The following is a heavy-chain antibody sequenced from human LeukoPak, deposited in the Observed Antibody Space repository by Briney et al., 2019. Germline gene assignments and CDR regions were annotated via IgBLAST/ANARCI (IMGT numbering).Heavy chain of an antibody. CDR1: GFTFDDYG. Sequence: PGGSLRLSCAASGFTFDDYGMSWVRQAPGKGLEWVSGINWNGGSTGYADSVKGRFTISRDNARNSLYLQMNSLRAEDTALYYCARAPVTIFVEWIYAFDIWGQGTMVTVSS. CDR2: INWNGGST. CDR3: ARAPVTIFVEWIYAFDI. D-gene: IGHD3-3*01. V-gene: IGHV3-20*04. J-gene: IGHJ3*02.